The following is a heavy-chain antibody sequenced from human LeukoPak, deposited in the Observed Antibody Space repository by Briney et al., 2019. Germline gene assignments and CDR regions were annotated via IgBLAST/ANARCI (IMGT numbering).Heavy chain of an antibody. D-gene: IGHD3-10*01. J-gene: IGHJ3*02. CDR3: ARSRPHYYSLPGWAFDI. CDR1: GGSISSYY. CDR2: IYTSGST. V-gene: IGHV4-4*07. Sequence: PSETLSLTCTVSGGSISSYYWSWIRQPAGKGLEWIGRIYTSGSTNCNPSLKSRVTMSVDTSKNQFSLKLSSVTAADTAVYYCARSRPHYYSLPGWAFDIWGQGTMVTVSS.